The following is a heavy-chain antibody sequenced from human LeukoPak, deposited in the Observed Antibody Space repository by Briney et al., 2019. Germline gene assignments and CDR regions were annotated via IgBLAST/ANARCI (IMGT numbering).Heavy chain of an antibody. CDR1: GGSISSYY. J-gene: IGHJ4*02. Sequence: SETLSHTCTVSGGSISSYYWGWIRQPPGKGLEWIGSIYYSGSAYYNPSLKSRVTISVDTSKNQFSLNLSSVTAADTAVYYCARHGYSGSYFDYWGQGTLVTVSS. V-gene: IGHV4-39*01. CDR3: ARHGYSGSYFDY. CDR2: IYYSGSA. D-gene: IGHD1-26*01.